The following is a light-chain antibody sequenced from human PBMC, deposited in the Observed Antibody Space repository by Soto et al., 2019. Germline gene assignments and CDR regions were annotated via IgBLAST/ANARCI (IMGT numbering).Light chain of an antibody. CDR2: WAS. Sequence: DIVMTQSPDSLAVALGERATINCKSSQSVLHSTNNKKNLAWYQQKPGQPPKLLIYWASTRESGVPDRFTGSGSGTDFTLTINSLQAEDEAVYYCQQHYINPITFGQGTRLEIK. CDR3: QQHYINPIT. J-gene: IGKJ5*01. CDR1: QSVLHSTNNKKN. V-gene: IGKV4-1*01.